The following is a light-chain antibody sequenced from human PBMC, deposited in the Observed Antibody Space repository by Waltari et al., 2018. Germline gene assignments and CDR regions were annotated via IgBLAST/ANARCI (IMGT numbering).Light chain of an antibody. V-gene: IGLV3-1*01. CDR3: QAWDSSAFV. J-gene: IGLJ1*01. CDR1: NLGSNY. CDR2: RDD. Sequence: SYEVTQPPSVSVSPRQRATIPCSGENLGSNYVSWYQQKSGQSPVLVIYRDDKRPSGIPERFSGSNSGNTATLTISGTQPMDEADYYCQAWDSSAFVFGAGTKVTVL.